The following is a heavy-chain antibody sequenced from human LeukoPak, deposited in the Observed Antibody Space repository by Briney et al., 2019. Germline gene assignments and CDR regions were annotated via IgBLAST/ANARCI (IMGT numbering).Heavy chain of an antibody. CDR1: GFTFSSYG. V-gene: IGHV3-33*08. CDR3: ARDQSSSWYGLKDYYGMDV. J-gene: IGHJ6*02. Sequence: GGSLRLSCAASGFTFSSYGMHWVRQAPGKGLEWVAVIWYGGSNKYYADSVKGRFTISRDNAKNSLYLQMNSLRAEDTAVYYCARDQSSSWYGLKDYYGMDVWGQGTTVTVSS. D-gene: IGHD6-13*01. CDR2: IWYGGSNK.